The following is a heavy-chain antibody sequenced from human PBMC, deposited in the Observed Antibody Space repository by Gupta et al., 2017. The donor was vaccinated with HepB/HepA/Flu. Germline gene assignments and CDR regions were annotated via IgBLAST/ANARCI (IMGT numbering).Heavy chain of an antibody. J-gene: IGHJ4*02. CDR2: ISSSSSYI. Sequence: EVQLVESGGGLVKPGGSLRLSCAASGFTFSSYSMNWVRQAPGKGLEWVSSISSSSSYIYYADSVKGRFTISRDNAKNSLYLQMNSLRAEDTAVYYCARDLSIVVVPAAMDYWGQGTLVTVSS. V-gene: IGHV3-21*01. CDR1: GFTFSSYS. D-gene: IGHD2-2*01. CDR3: ARDLSIVVVPAAMDY.